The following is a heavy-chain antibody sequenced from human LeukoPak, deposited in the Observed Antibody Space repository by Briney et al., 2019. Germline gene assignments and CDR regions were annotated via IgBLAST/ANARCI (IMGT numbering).Heavy chain of an antibody. CDR1: GFTFDDYG. CDR3: AKDTDTAMVTTPDY. V-gene: IGHV3-20*04. CDR2: INWNGGSI. J-gene: IGHJ4*02. Sequence: GGSLRLSCAASGFTFDDYGMSWVRQAPGKGLEWVSGINWNGGSIGYSDSVKGRFTISRDNAKNSLFLQMNSLRAEDTAVYYCAKDTDTAMVTTPDYWGQGTLVTVSS. D-gene: IGHD5-18*01.